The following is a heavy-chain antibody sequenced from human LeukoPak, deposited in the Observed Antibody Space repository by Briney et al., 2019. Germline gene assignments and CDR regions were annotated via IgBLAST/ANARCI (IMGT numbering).Heavy chain of an antibody. D-gene: IGHD6-6*01. CDR3: ARHIAVRLATGCYYYMDV. CDR2: IYYSGST. CDR1: GGSVSGYY. V-gene: IGHV4-59*02. J-gene: IGHJ6*03. Sequence: PSETLSLTCTVSGGSVSGYYWAWIRQPPGKGLEYIGHIYYSGSTNYNPSLKSRVTMSLDTPKNQFSLKLSSVTAAHTAVYYCARHIAVRLATGCYYYMDVWGKGTTVTVSS.